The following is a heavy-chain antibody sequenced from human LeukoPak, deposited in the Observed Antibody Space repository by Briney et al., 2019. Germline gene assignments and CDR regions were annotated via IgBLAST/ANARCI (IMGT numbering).Heavy chain of an antibody. CDR1: GGTFSSYA. Sequence: SVKVSCKASGGTFSSYAISWVRQAPGQGLEWMGRIIPIFGTANYAQKFQGRVTITTDESTSTAYMELSSPRSEDTAVYYCAGTIVGATSDGPGFAFDIWGQGTMVTVSS. J-gene: IGHJ3*02. CDR3: AGTIVGATSDGPGFAFDI. D-gene: IGHD1-26*01. CDR2: IIPIFGTA. V-gene: IGHV1-69*05.